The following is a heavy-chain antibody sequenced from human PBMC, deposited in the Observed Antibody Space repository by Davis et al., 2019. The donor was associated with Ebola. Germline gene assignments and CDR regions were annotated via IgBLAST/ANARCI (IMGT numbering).Heavy chain of an antibody. J-gene: IGHJ4*02. D-gene: IGHD6-13*01. Sequence: AASVKVSCKASGYTFTAYHMHWVRQALGQGLEWMGRMNPLSGGTNYAQQFQGRVTMIRDTSISTAYMELSSLTYDDTAVYYCARLCSSSCPNDYWGQGTLVTVSS. CDR3: ARLCSSSCPNDY. V-gene: IGHV1-2*06. CDR2: MNPLSGGT. CDR1: GYTFTAYH.